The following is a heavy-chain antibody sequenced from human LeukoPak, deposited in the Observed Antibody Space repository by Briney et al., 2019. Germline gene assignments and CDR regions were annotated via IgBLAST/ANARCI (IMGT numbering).Heavy chain of an antibody. CDR3: ARSLSGGSGSYWTCDY. V-gene: IGHV1-46*01. Sequence: GASVKVSCKASGYTFTFYYMHWVRQAPGQGLEWMGIINPSGGSTSCAQKYQGRVTMTRDTSTSTVYMELSSLRSEDTAVYYCARSLSGGSGSYWTCDYWGQGTLVTVSS. D-gene: IGHD3-10*01. CDR1: GYTFTFYY. CDR2: INPSGGST. J-gene: IGHJ4*02.